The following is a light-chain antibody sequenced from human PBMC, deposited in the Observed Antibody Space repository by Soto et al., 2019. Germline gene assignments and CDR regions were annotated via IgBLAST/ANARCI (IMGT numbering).Light chain of an antibody. Sequence: DIQMTQSPSTLSASVGDRVPITCRASQSISSWLAWYQQKPGKAPKLLIYAAATLASGVPARFSGIGSGTHFTLTISSLQPEDFGTYYCQRANSFPRTFGQGTKVDI. V-gene: IGKV1-12*01. J-gene: IGKJ1*01. CDR1: QSISSW. CDR3: QRANSFPRT. CDR2: AAA.